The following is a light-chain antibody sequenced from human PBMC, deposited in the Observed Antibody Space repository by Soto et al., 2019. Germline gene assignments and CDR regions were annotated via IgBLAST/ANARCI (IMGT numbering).Light chain of an antibody. CDR1: QSVGSD. Sequence: EIVVTQSPVTLSVSPGERVTLSCRTSQSVGSDLAWYQQRLGQAPRLLMYRASTRASGIPARFSGSGSGTEFTLTISSLQDEDFAVYYCQQYSNWPFINFGQGTRLEIK. CDR2: RAS. V-gene: IGKV3-15*01. J-gene: IGKJ5*01. CDR3: QQYSNWPFIN.